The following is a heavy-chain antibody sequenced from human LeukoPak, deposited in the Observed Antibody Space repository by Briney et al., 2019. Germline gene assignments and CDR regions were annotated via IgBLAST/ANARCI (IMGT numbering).Heavy chain of an antibody. V-gene: IGHV1-8*01. D-gene: IGHD1-1*01. Sequence: VASVKVSCKASGYTFTSHDINWVRQATGQGLEWMGWMNPNSGNTGYAQKFQGRVAMTRDSSINTAYLDLYSLRSEDTAVYYCARGYSTSVRTTGNDYWGQGTLVTVSS. J-gene: IGHJ4*02. CDR1: GYTFTSHD. CDR2: MNPNSGNT. CDR3: ARGYSTSVRTTGNDY.